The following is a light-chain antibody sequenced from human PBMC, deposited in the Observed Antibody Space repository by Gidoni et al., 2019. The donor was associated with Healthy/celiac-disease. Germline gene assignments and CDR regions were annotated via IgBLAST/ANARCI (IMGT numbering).Light chain of an antibody. V-gene: IGLV2-14*01. CDR3: SSYTSSSTVV. Sequence: QSALTQPASVSWSPGQSITISCTGTSSDVGGYNYVSWYQQHPGKAPKLMIYEVSNRPPGVSNRFSGSKSGNTASLTISGLQAEDEADYYCSSYTSSSTVVFGGGTKLTVL. CDR2: EVS. J-gene: IGLJ2*01. CDR1: SSDVGGYNY.